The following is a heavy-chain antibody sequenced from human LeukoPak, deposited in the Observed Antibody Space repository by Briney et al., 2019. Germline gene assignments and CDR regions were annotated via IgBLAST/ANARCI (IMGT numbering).Heavy chain of an antibody. CDR3: ARVEHYYDSSGFNY. V-gene: IGHV4-59*12. J-gene: IGHJ4*02. CDR2: IYYSGST. Sequence: SETLSLTCTVSGGSISSYYWSWIRQPPGKGLEWIGYIYYSGSTNYNPSLKSRVTISVDTSKNQFSLKLSSVTAADTAVYYCARVEHYYDSSGFNYWGQGTLVTVSS. D-gene: IGHD3-22*01. CDR1: GGSISSYY.